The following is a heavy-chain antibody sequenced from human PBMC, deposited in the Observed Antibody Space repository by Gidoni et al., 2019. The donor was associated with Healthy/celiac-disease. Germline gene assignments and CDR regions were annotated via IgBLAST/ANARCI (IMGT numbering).Heavy chain of an antibody. CDR1: GFTFSSYA. D-gene: IGHD1-26*01. CDR3: AKDRDSGSYYFDY. V-gene: IGHV3-23*01. Sequence: EVQLLESGGGLVQPGGSMRLSCAASGFTFSSYAMSWVRQAPGKGLEWVSAISGSGGSTYYADSVKGRFTISRDNSKNTLYLQMNSLRAEDTAVYYCAKDRDSGSYYFDYWGQGTLVTVSS. CDR2: ISGSGGST. J-gene: IGHJ4*02.